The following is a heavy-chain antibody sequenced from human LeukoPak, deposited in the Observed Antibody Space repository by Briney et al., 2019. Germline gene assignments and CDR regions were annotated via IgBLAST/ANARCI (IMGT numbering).Heavy chain of an antibody. CDR3: AREWGYCSGGSCYWRTFDY. CDR2: IIPIFGTA. D-gene: IGHD2-15*01. Sequence: VASVKVSCKASGGTFSSYAISWVRQAPGQGLEWMGGIIPIFGTANYAQKLQGRVTITADESTSTAYMELSSLRSEDTAVYYCAREWGYCSGGSCYWRTFDYWGQGTLVTVSS. J-gene: IGHJ4*02. V-gene: IGHV1-69*13. CDR1: GGTFSSYA.